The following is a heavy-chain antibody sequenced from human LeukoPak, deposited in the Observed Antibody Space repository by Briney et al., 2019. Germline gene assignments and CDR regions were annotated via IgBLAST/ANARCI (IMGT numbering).Heavy chain of an antibody. CDR2: ISAYGNT. V-gene: IGHV1-18*01. CDR1: GYTFTIYG. Sequence: ASVKVSCKTSGYTFTIYGISWVRQAPGQGLEWMGLISAYGNTNYAQNLQGRVTMTTDTSTSTAYMELRSLRSDDTAVYYCARAPITVAGSALWYWGQGTLVTVSS. CDR3: ARAPITVAGSALWY. D-gene: IGHD6-19*01. J-gene: IGHJ4*02.